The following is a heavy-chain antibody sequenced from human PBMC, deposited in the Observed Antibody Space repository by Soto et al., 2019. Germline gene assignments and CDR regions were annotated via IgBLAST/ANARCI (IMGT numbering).Heavy chain of an antibody. CDR2: IYYSGST. D-gene: IGHD3-22*01. J-gene: IGHJ2*01. CDR1: GGSISSYY. CDR3: ASGTYYYDSSGWLDWYSDL. Sequence: SETLSLTCTVSGGSISSYYWSWIRQPPGKGLEWIGYIYYSGSTNYNPSLKSRVTISVDTSKNQFSLKLSSVTAADTAVYYCASGTYYYDSSGWLDWYSDLWGRGTLVTGSS. V-gene: IGHV4-59*01.